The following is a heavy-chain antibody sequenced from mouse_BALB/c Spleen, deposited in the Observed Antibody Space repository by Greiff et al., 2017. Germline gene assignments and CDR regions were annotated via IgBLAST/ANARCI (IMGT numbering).Heavy chain of an antibody. CDR1: GFSLTGYG. Sequence: VKLVESGPGLVAPSQSLSITCTVSGFSLTGYGVNWVRQPPGKGLEWLGMIWSGGSTDYNAAFISRLSISKDNSKSQVFFKMNSLQANDTAIYYCARFITTATMDYWGQGTSVTVSS. CDR3: ARFITTATMDY. CDR2: IWSGGST. D-gene: IGHD1-2*01. V-gene: IGHV2-6-7*01. J-gene: IGHJ4*01.